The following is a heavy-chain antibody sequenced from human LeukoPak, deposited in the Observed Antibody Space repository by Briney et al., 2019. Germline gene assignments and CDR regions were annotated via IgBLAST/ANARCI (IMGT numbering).Heavy chain of an antibody. D-gene: IGHD1-14*01. CDR2: IYPGDSDT. CDR3: ARMMRTTISQNWFDP. Sequence: GESLKISCKGSGYSFINYWIGWVRQMPGKGLEWMGIIYPGDSDTIYSPSFQGQVTISADKPISTAYLQWSSLKASDTAMYYCARMMRTTISQNWFDPWGQGTLVTVSS. CDR1: GYSFINYW. V-gene: IGHV5-51*04. J-gene: IGHJ5*02.